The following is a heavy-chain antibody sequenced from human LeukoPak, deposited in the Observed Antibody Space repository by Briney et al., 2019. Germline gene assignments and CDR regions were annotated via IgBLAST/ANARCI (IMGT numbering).Heavy chain of an antibody. CDR3: ATSRFYLES. V-gene: IGHV3-7*01. CDR2: INQDGSEQ. J-gene: IGHJ4*02. CDR1: GFTFSSHW. Sequence: GGSLRLSCAASGFTFSSHWMSWVRQAPGKGLEWVANINQDGSEQYYVDSVKGRFTISRDNAKNSLYLQMNSLRAEDTAVYYCATSRFYLESWGQGTLVTVSS.